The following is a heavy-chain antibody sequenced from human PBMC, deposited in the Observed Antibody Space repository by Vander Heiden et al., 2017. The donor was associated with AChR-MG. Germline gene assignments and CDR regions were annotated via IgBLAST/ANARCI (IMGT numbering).Heavy chain of an antibody. V-gene: IGHV1-3*01. CDR3: ARSPGYWYFDL. Sequence: QVQLVQSGAEVQKPGASVKVSCKASGYTFTSYSIHWVRQAPGQRLEWMGVINAGHGNTEYSQEFQGKVTFTRDTSASTAYVELNSLRSEDTALYFCARSPGYWYFDLWGRGTLVTVSS. CDR2: INAGHGNT. J-gene: IGHJ2*01. CDR1: GYTFTSYS.